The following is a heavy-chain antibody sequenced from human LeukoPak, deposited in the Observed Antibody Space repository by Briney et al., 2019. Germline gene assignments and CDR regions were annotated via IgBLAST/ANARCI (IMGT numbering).Heavy chain of an antibody. J-gene: IGHJ6*02. CDR2: ISYDGSNK. D-gene: IGHD1-26*01. CDR3: ARESWIVGATSYYYGMDV. CDR1: GFTFSSYA. V-gene: IGHV3-30*04. Sequence: GGSLRLSCAASGFTFSSYAMHWVRQAPGKGLEWVAVISYDGSNKYYADFVKGRFTISRDNSKNTLYLQMNSLRAEDTAVYYCARESWIVGATSYYYGMDVWGQGTTVTVSS.